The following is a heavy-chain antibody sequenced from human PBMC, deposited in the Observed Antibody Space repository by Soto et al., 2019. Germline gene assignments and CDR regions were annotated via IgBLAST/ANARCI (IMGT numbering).Heavy chain of an antibody. CDR1: GGSFSGYY. CDR3: ASGLVNTLHH. V-gene: IGHV4-34*01. D-gene: IGHD4-17*01. Sequence: SETLSLTCAVYGGSFSGYYWSWIRQPPGPGLEWIGYIYHSRSSFYIPALKSRVTISVDRTKNHFSLTLSSVTAADAAVYYWASGLVNTLHHWGQGTLVTVST. J-gene: IGHJ1*01. CDR2: IYHSRSS.